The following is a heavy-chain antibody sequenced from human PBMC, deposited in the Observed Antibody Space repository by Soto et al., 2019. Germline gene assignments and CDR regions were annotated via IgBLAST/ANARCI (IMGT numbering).Heavy chain of an antibody. CDR1: GGSISSYY. CDR2: IYYSGIT. Sequence: XSLSLACTVSGGSISSYYWRWILQPPGKGLEWIGYIYYSGITNYNPSLKSRVTISVDTSKNQFSLKLSSVTAADTAVYYCARYKSNYYYGMDVWGQGTTVTVSS. D-gene: IGHD1-20*01. V-gene: IGHV4-59*01. CDR3: ARYKSNYYYGMDV. J-gene: IGHJ6*02.